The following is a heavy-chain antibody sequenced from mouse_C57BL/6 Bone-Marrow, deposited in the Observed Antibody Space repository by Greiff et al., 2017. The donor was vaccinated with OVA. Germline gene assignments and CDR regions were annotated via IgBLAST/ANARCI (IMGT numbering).Heavy chain of an antibody. D-gene: IGHD1-1*01. CDR1: GFTFNTYA. Sequence: EVQGVESGGGLVQPKGSLKLSCAASGFTFNTYAMHWVRQAPGKGLEWAARIRSKSSNYATYYADSVKDRFTISRDDSQSMLYLQMNNLKTEDTAMYYCVRELRHAMDYWGQGTSVTVSS. V-gene: IGHV10-3*01. J-gene: IGHJ4*01. CDR2: IRSKSSNYAT. CDR3: VRELRHAMDY.